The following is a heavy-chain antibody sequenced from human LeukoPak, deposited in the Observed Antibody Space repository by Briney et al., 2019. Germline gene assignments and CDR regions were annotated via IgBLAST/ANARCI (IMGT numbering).Heavy chain of an antibody. J-gene: IGHJ4*02. CDR1: GGSISSSSYN. V-gene: IGHV4-39*07. CDR3: ARVSSGATTVDY. D-gene: IGHD1-26*01. CDR2: IYYSGST. Sequence: SETLSLTCTVSGGSISSSSYNWGWIRQPPGKGLEWIGSIYYSGSTYHNPSLKSRVTISVDKSKNQFSLKLSSVTAADTAVYYCARVSSGATTVDYWGQGTLVTVSS.